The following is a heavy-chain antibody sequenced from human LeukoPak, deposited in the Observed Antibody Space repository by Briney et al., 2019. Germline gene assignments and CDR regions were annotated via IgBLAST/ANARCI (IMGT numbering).Heavy chain of an antibody. CDR2: ISYDGNNK. Sequence: GGSLRLSCAASGFTFSTYGMHWVRQAPGKGLEWVAVISYDGNNKYHVDSVKGRFTISRDNSKNTLYLQMNSLRAEDTAVYYCAKGQGAFDIWGQGTMVTVSS. CDR1: GFTFSTYG. CDR3: AKGQGAFDI. J-gene: IGHJ3*02. V-gene: IGHV3-30*18.